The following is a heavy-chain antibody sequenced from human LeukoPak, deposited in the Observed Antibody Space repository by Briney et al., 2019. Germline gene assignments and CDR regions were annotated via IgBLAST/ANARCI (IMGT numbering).Heavy chain of an antibody. J-gene: IGHJ4*02. CDR3: ARHSPYSSGYFDY. D-gene: IGHD3-22*01. CDR1: GFTFSSYSMN. Sequence: PGGSLRLSCAASGFTFSSYSMNWVRQPPGKGLEWIGSIYYSGSTYYNPSLKSRVTISVDTSKNQFSLKLSSVTAADTAVYYCARHSPYSSGYFDYWGQGTLVTVSS. CDR2: IYYSGST. V-gene: IGHV4-39*01.